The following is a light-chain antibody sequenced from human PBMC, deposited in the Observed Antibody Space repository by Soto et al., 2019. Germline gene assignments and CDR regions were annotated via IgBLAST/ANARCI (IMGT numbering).Light chain of an antibody. V-gene: IGLV2-23*01. Sequence: SVLTQPASVSGSPGQSITISCTGTSSDVGSYNLVSWYQQHPGKAPKLMIYEGSKRPSGVSNRFSGSKSGNTASLTISGLQAEDEADYYCCSYAGSSTFPYVFGTGTKVTVL. CDR1: SSDVGSYNL. CDR2: EGS. J-gene: IGLJ1*01. CDR3: CSYAGSSTFPYV.